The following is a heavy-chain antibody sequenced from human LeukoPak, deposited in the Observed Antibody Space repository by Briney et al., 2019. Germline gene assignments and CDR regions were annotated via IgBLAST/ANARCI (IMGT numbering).Heavy chain of an antibody. CDR3: ARASRYQLLR. Sequence: SETLSLTCTVSGGSISSYYWSWIRQPPGKGLEWIGYIYYSGSTNYNPSLKSRVTISVDTPKNQFSLKLSSVTAADTAVYYCARASRYQLLRWGQGTLVTVSS. V-gene: IGHV4-59*01. J-gene: IGHJ4*02. CDR1: GGSISSYY. D-gene: IGHD2-2*01. CDR2: IYYSGST.